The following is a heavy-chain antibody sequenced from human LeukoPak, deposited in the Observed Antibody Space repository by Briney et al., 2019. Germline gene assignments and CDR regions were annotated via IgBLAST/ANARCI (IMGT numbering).Heavy chain of an antibody. V-gene: IGHV3-7*01. CDR1: GFTFSSYW. Sequence: GGSLRLSCAASGFTFSSYWMNWVRQAPGKGLEWVAKIKQDGSEEYYVDSVKGRFTVSRDNAKNSLCLQMNSLRAEDTAVYYCVQLSMNVWGKGTTVTVSS. CDR2: IKQDGSEE. J-gene: IGHJ6*03. CDR3: VQLSMNV. D-gene: IGHD2-2*01.